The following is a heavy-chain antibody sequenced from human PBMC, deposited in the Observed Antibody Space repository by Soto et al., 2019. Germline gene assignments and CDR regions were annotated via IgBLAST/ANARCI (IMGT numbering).Heavy chain of an antibody. V-gene: IGHV1-69*14. CDR1: GSTFDNFA. CDR3: ARAIKRWEVNYYFYF. CDR2: IVVDSNTA. Sequence: QVVLLQSGAEVKEPGSSVRVSCQVSGSTFDNFAFSWVRQAPGHGPEWMGGIVVDSNTAEYSQRFQDRVTITADTSTDTLYMELGSLTFEDTAVYYCARAIKRWEVNYYFYFWGQGTLVTVSS. J-gene: IGHJ4*02. D-gene: IGHD1-26*01.